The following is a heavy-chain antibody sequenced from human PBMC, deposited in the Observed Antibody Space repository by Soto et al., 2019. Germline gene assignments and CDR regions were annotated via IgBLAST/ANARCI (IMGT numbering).Heavy chain of an antibody. J-gene: IGHJ4*02. CDR1: GCTFSSHA. CDR3: AKDHESDY. V-gene: IGHV3-23*01. CDR2: ISGSGGGT. Sequence: GGSLRLSCAASGCTFSSHAMIWIRQAPGKGLEWVSAISGSGGGTYYVDSVKGRFTISRDNSKNTLYLQMNSLRAEDSALYYCAKDHESDYWGQGTLVTVSS.